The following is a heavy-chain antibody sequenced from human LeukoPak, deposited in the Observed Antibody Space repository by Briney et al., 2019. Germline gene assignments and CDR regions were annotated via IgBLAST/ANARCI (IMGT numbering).Heavy chain of an antibody. J-gene: IGHJ4*02. Sequence: VGSLRLSCAASVFTVSSNYISCVRHAPEGGLEWVSLIYSGGSKYYSDYVKGRFPISRDNSKNTLYLQMNSLTAEDTAVYYCPSGRSGITAAGLDYWRQGTMLSVSS. CDR1: VFTVSSNY. CDR3: PSGRSGITAAGLDY. D-gene: IGHD6-13*01. CDR2: IYSGGSK. V-gene: IGHV3-66*01.